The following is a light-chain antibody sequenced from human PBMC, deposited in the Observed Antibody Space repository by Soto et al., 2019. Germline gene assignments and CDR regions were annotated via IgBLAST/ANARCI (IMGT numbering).Light chain of an antibody. CDR2: AAS. J-gene: IGKJ1*01. V-gene: IGKV1-39*01. CDR3: QQYNSYSRT. Sequence: DIQMTQSPSSLSASVGDSVTITCRASQSISTYLNWYQQKPGKAPKLLIYAASSLQSGVPSRFGGSGSGTDFTLTISSLQPDDFATYYCQQYNSYSRTFGQGTKVDIK. CDR1: QSISTY.